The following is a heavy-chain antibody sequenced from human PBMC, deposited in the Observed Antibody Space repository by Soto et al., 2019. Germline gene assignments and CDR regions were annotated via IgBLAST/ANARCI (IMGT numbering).Heavy chain of an antibody. V-gene: IGHV3-30*18. Sequence: LRLSCAASGFTFSSYGMHWVRQAPGKGLEWVAVISYDGSNKYYANSVKGRFTISRDNSKNTLYLQMNSLRAEDTAVYYCAKDQVGAREGYYYYYGMDVWGQGTTVTVSS. CDR1: GFTFSSYG. CDR2: ISYDGSNK. D-gene: IGHD1-26*01. J-gene: IGHJ6*02. CDR3: AKDQVGAREGYYYYYGMDV.